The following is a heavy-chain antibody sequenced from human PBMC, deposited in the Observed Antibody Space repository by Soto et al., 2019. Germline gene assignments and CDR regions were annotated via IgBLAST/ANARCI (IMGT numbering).Heavy chain of an antibody. CDR1: GYIFTSYW. V-gene: IGHV5-10-1*01. Sequence: PGESLKISCKGSGYIFTSYWISWVRQMPGKGLEWMGRIDPSDSYTNYSPSFQGHVTISADKSISTAYLQWSSLKASDTAMYYCERLKAEAGENDLTFDYCGQGYLVTVSS. D-gene: IGHD1-1*01. CDR3: ERLKAEAGENDLTFDY. CDR2: IDPSDSYT. J-gene: IGHJ4*02.